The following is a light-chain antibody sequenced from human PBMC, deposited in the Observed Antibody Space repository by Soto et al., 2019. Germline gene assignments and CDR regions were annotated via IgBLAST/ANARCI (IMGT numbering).Light chain of an antibody. CDR1: GSNTGSYS. V-gene: IGLV1-51*01. CDR3: ATWDRLLSLVV. CDR2: DGN. J-gene: IGLJ2*01. Sequence: QSVLTQPPSVSAAPGQKVSISCSGSGSNTGSYSVSWYQTLPGTAPKLLIYDGNKRPSGIPDRFSGSKSGTSATLGITGLQTGDEADYYCATWDRLLSLVVFGGGTQLTVL.